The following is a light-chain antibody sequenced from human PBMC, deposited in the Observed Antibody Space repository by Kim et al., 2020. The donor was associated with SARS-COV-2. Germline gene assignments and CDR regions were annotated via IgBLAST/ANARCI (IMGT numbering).Light chain of an antibody. V-gene: IGLV4-60*03. CDR1: SGHSSYI. CDR3: ETWDSRGV. J-gene: IGLJ3*02. Sequence: GSSVKLTCTLSSGHSSYIIAWHQQQPGKAPRYLMKLEGSGSYNKGSGVPDRFSGSGSGADRYLTISNLQSEDEADYYCETWDSRGVFGGGTQLTVL. CDR2: LEGSGSY.